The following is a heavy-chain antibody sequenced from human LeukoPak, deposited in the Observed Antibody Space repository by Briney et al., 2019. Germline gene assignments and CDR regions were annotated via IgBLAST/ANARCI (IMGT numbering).Heavy chain of an antibody. CDR3: AGSYYSSSWYFDY. Sequence: SETLSLTCAVYGGSFSGYYWSWIRQPPGKRLEWIGEINHSGSTNYNPSLKSRVTISVDTSKNQFSLKLSSVTAADTAVYYCAGSYYSSSWYFDYWGQGTLVTVSS. CDR1: GGSFSGYY. J-gene: IGHJ4*02. V-gene: IGHV4-34*01. D-gene: IGHD6-13*01. CDR2: INHSGST.